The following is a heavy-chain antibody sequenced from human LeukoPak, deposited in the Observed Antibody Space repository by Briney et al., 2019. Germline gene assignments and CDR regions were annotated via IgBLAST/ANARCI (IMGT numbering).Heavy chain of an antibody. CDR1: GYTFSSYS. CDR3: AIYETYCGADCSLDY. V-gene: IGHV3-21*01. D-gene: IGHD2-21*01. Sequence: GGSLRLSCAASGYTFSSYSMNWVRQAPGKGLEWVSSISTSSTYIYYADSVKGRFTLSRDNAKNSLYLQVNSLRAEDTAVYYCAIYETYCGADCSLDYWGQGTLVTVSS. J-gene: IGHJ4*02. CDR2: ISTSSTYI.